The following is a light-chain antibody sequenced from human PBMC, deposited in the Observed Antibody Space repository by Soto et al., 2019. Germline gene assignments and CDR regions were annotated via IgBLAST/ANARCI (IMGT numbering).Light chain of an antibody. CDR2: DVX. J-gene: IGLJ1*01. CDR1: SSDVGGYNY. CDR3: CSYAGSPYV. Sequence: QSALAQPPSVSGSPGQSVTISCTGTSSDVGGYNYVSWYQQXXGXXXKXXXXDVXKRPSGVPDRFSGSKSGNTASLTISGLQAEEEADYYCCSYAGSPYVFGTGKKVT. V-gene: IGLV2-11*01.